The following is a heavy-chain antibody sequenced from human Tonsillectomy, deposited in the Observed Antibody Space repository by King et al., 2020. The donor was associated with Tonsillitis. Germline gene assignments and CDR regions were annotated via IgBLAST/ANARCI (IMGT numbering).Heavy chain of an antibody. CDR1: GFTFSSYG. J-gene: IGHJ3*02. CDR2: IRYDGSNK. Sequence: VQLVESGGGVVQPGGSLRLSCAASGFTFSSYGMHWVRQAPGKGLEWVAFIRYDGSNKYYADSVKGRFTISRDNSKNTLYLQMNSLRAEDTAVYYCAKDRIPTVTIGVNAFDIWGQGTMVTVSS. V-gene: IGHV3-30*02. CDR3: AKDRIPTVTIGVNAFDI. D-gene: IGHD4-17*01.